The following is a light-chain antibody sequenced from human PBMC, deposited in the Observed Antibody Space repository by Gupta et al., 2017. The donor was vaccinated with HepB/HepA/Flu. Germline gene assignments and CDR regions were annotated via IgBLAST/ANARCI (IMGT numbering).Light chain of an antibody. Sequence: DIKLTQSPSSLSASVGDRVTLTCRASQSISSYLNWYQQKPGKAPKLLIYAASSLQSGVPSRFSGSGSGTEFTLTISSLQPEDFATYYCQQSYSTPRTFGGGTKVEIK. J-gene: IGKJ4*01. CDR3: QQSYSTPRT. CDR2: AAS. CDR1: QSISSY. V-gene: IGKV1-39*01.